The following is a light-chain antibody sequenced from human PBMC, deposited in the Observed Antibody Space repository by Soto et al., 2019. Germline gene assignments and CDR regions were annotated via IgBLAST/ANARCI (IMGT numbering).Light chain of an antibody. CDR3: SSYTTSCTYV. Sequence: QSALTQPASVSASPGQSITISCTGTSSDVGTYDDVSWYRQHPGKAPKLLIYEVTNRPSGVSNRFSGSKSGNTASLTISGLQAEDEADYYCSSYTTSCTYVFGSGTKLTVL. CDR2: EVT. V-gene: IGLV2-14*01. CDR1: SSDVGTYDD. J-gene: IGLJ1*01.